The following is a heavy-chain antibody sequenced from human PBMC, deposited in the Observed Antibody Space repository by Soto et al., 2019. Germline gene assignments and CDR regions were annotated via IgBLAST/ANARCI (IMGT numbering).Heavy chain of an antibody. D-gene: IGHD3-22*01. CDR2: IYYSGST. CDR3: AGGPYYYVSSGYFRDY. J-gene: IGHJ4*02. Sequence: QVQLQESGPGLVKPPQTLSLTCTVSGCSISSGDHYWSWIRQPHGTGLEWIGYIYYSGSTYYNPSLKSRVTISVDTSKNQFSLKLSSVTAAATAVYYCAGGPYYYVSSGYFRDYWGQGTLVTVSS. V-gene: IGHV4-30-4*01. CDR1: GCSISSGDHY.